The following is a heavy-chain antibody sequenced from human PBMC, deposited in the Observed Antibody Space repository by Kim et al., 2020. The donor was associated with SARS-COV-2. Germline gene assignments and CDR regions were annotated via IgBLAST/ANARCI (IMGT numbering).Heavy chain of an antibody. V-gene: IGHV3-7*03. D-gene: IGHD6-19*01. Sequence: YMDSVKGRFTISRDNAKNSLYLQMNSLRAEDTAVYYCAGHRSSDWPPGGFWGQGTLVTVSS. CDR3: AGHRSSDWPPGGF. J-gene: IGHJ4*02.